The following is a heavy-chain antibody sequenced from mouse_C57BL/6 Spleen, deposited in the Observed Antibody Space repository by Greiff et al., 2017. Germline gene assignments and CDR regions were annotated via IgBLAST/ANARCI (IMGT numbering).Heavy chain of an antibody. J-gene: IGHJ2*01. CDR2: IDPETGGT. Sequence: QVHVKQSGAELVRPGASVTLSCKASGYTFTDYEMHWVKQTPVHGLEWIGAIDPETGGTAYNQKFKGKAILTADKSSSTAYMELRSLTSEDSAVYYCTSGTSRYWGQGTTLTVSS. CDR3: TSGTSRY. CDR1: GYTFTDYE. V-gene: IGHV1-15*01.